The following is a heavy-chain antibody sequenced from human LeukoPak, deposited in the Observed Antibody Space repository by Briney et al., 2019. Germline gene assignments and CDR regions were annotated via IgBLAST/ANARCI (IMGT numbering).Heavy chain of an antibody. CDR2: ISSSSSYI. V-gene: IGHV3-21*01. Sequence: PGGSLRLSCAASGFTFSSYSMNCVRQAPGEGLEWVSSISSSSSYIYYADSVKGRISISQANAKHSLYRQMNSLRAEDMAVYYCARASSGITIFGVVILGVGDYWGQGTLVTVSS. J-gene: IGHJ4*02. CDR1: GFTFSSYS. D-gene: IGHD3-3*01. CDR3: ARASSGITIFGVVILGVGDY.